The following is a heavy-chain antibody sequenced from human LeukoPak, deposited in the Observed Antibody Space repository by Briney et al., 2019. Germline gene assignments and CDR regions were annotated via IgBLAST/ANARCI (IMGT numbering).Heavy chain of an antibody. V-gene: IGHV1-2*02. CDR2: INPNSGGT. CDR3: ARSLQPPSYWFDP. CDR1: GYTFTGYY. J-gene: IGHJ5*02. Sequence: GASVKVSCEASGYTFTGYYMHWVRQAPGQGLEWMGWINPNSGGTNYAQKFQGRVTMTRDTSISTAYMELSRLRSDDTAVYYCARSLQPPSYWFDPWGQGTLVTVSS. D-gene: IGHD3-10*01.